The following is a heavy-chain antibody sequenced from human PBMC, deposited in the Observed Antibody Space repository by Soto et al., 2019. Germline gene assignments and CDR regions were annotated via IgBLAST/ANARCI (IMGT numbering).Heavy chain of an antibody. J-gene: IGHJ4*02. CDR1: GFTFSSYG. CDR3: ARDLVLAAADAPGDY. CDR2: IWYDGSNK. V-gene: IGHV3-33*01. Sequence: QVQLVESGGGVVQPGRSLRLSCAASGFTFSSYGMHWVRQAPGKGLEWVAVIWYDGSNKYYADSVKGRFTISGDNSKYPLYLQMNSLRAANTAVYYCARDLVLAAADAPGDYWGQGSLVTVSS. D-gene: IGHD6-13*01.